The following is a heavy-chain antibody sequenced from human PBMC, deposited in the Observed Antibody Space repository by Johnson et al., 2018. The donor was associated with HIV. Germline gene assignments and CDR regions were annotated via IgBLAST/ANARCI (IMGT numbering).Heavy chain of an antibody. J-gene: IGHJ3*02. CDR3: ARVQIISGFNWHYYESSIDAVDI. CDR2: IRSKANSYAT. D-gene: IGHD3-22*01. CDR1: GFTFSGSA. Sequence: VQLVESGGGLVQPGGSLKLSCAASGFTFSGSAMHWVRQASGKGLEWVGRIRSKANSYATAYAASVQGRFTISRDDSQTTAYLQMNSLRAEDTAVYYCARVQIISGFNWHYYESSIDAVDIWGQGTMVTVSS. V-gene: IGHV3-73*02.